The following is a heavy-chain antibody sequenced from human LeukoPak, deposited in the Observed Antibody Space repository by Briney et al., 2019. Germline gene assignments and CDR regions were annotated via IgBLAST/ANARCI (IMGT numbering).Heavy chain of an antibody. CDR1: GFTVSSNY. CDR3: AKDLCSGGSCYVADY. J-gene: IGHJ4*02. D-gene: IGHD2-15*01. V-gene: IGHV3-23*01. Sequence: PGGSLRLSCAASGFTVSSNYMSWVRQAPGKGLEWVSVISGSGGSTYYADSVKGRFTISRDNSKNTLYLQMNSLRAEDTAVYYCAKDLCSGGSCYVADYWGQGTLVTVSS. CDR2: ISGSGGST.